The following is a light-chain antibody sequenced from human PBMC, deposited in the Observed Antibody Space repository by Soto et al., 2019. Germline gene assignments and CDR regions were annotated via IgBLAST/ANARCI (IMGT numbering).Light chain of an antibody. J-gene: IGKJ5*01. CDR1: QSFXSR. V-gene: IGKV1-5*01. CDR2: DAS. CDR3: QNYDSAPST. Sequence: IRVTQSASTLSASEGDRVTITCRASQSFXSRFVWYQQKPGKAPKILXDDASSLESGGPSRLSGSGSGTDFTRTINSLHPDDIANYYCQNYDSAPSTFGQGTRLEIK.